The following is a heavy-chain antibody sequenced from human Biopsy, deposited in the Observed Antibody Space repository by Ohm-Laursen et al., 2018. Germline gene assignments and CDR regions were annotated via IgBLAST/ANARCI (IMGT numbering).Heavy chain of an antibody. V-gene: IGHV3-7*01. CDR2: IKQDGSDI. J-gene: IGHJ4*02. CDR1: GFTFKQAW. Sequence: SLRLSCAASGFTFKQAWMSWVRRAPGKGLEWVANIKQDGSDIYYVDSVKGRFTISRDNAKNSLYLQMDSLRAEDTAVYYCARPLRPDYWGQGTLVTVSS. D-gene: IGHD2-15*01. CDR3: ARPLRPDY.